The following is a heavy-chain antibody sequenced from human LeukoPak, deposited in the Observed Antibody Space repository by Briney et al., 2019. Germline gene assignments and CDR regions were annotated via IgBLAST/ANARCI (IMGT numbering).Heavy chain of an antibody. CDR1: GGSISSSSYY. CDR2: IYYSGST. V-gene: IGHV4-39*02. J-gene: IGHJ4*01. CDR3: AKDWSFVVVVPAAMFNSYYFDY. Sequence: SETLSLTCTVSGGSISSSSYYWGWIRQPPGKGLEWIGSIYYSGSTYYNPSLKSRVTISVDTSKNQLSLKLSSVTAADTAVYYCAKDWSFVVVVPAAMFNSYYFDYWGHGTLVTVSS. D-gene: IGHD2-2*01.